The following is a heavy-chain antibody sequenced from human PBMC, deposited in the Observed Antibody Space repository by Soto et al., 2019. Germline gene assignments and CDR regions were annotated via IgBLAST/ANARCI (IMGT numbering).Heavy chain of an antibody. CDR3: ARSRDGYNLNPIDQ. D-gene: IGHD5-12*01. V-gene: IGHV4-59*01. Sequence: QVQLQVSGPGLVKPSATLSLSCTVSTGSTNSFYWSWIRQPPGKGLEWIGYFFYTGSTNHNPSLKSRVTISLDMSSSQFSLSLSSVTAADTAMYYCARSRDGYNLNPIDQWGQGLLVTVPS. J-gene: IGHJ4*02. CDR2: FFYTGST. CDR1: TGSTNSFY.